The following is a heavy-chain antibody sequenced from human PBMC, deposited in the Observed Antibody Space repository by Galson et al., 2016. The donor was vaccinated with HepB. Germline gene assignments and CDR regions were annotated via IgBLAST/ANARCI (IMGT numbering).Heavy chain of an antibody. V-gene: IGHV3-43*01. CDR3: AKDRSRELPGPIDH. CDR2: ISWDGGST. J-gene: IGHJ4*02. Sequence: SLRLSCASSGFVFDEYTMYWVRRRPGKGLEFVSLISWDGGSTYYGDSVRGRFSTSRDNTKNSLHLQMNSLRPEDTAFYYCAKDRSRELPGPIDHWGQGALVIVSS. CDR1: GFVFDEYT. D-gene: IGHD3-10*01.